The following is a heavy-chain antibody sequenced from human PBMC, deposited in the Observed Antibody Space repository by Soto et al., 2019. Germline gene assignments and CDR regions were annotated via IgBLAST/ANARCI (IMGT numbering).Heavy chain of an antibody. V-gene: IGHV1-18*01. D-gene: IGHD4-17*01. CDR3: ARDSGDYFLFTLHY. CDR2: ISANNGNT. CDR1: GYTFTSYG. Sequence: QVQLVQSGAEVKKPGASVKVSCKASGYTFTSYGISWVRQAPGQGLEWMGWISANNGNTNYAQKLQGRVTMTTNTATSTAYMELRSLRSDDTAVYYCARDSGDYFLFTLHYWGQGTLVTVSS. J-gene: IGHJ4*02.